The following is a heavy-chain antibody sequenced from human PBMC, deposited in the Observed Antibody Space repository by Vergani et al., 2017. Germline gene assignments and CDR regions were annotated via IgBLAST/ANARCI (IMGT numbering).Heavy chain of an antibody. D-gene: IGHD2-2*01. CDR2: IYYSGST. CDR1: GDSISSYY. V-gene: IGHV4-59*01. Sequence: QVQLQESGPGLVKPSETLSLTCTVSGDSISSYYWSWIRQPPGKGLEWIGYIYYSGSTNYNPSLKSRVTISVDTSKNQFSLKLSSVTAADTAVYYCARAYCSSTSCLFDYWGQGTLVTVSS. J-gene: IGHJ4*02. CDR3: ARAYCSSTSCLFDY.